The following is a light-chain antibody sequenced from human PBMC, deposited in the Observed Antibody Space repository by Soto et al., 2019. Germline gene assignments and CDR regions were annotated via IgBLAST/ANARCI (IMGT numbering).Light chain of an antibody. V-gene: IGLV2-11*01. CDR2: NVS. Sequence: QSVLTQPRSVSGSPGQSVTISCTGTSSDVGRYDSVSWYQQHPGKAPTVIISNVSKRPSGVPDRFSGSKSGDTASLAISGLQTDDEAEYYCCSYAGSNTLVFGGGTKLTVL. J-gene: IGLJ2*01. CDR3: CSYAGSNTLV. CDR1: SSDVGRYDS.